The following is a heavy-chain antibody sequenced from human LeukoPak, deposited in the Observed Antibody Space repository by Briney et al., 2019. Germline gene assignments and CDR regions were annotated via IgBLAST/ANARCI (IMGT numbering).Heavy chain of an antibody. J-gene: IGHJ4*02. CDR1: GGSISNTNW. Sequence: SETLSLTCGVSGGSISNTNWWTWFRQPPGKGLEWIGEVNLQGSTNYNPSLKSRVTISVDTSKNQFSLRLSSVTAADTAVYYCARGGSYIAFDYWGQGTLVTVSS. D-gene: IGHD1-26*01. CDR3: ARGGSYIAFDY. CDR2: VNLQGST. V-gene: IGHV4-4*02.